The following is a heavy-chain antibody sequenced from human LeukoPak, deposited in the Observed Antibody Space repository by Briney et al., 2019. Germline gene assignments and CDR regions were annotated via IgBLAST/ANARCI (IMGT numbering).Heavy chain of an antibody. CDR1: GFTFSSYS. CDR2: ISSSSSYI. D-gene: IGHD6-19*01. Sequence: GGSLRLFCAASGFTFSSYSMNWLRQAPGKGLEWVSSISSSSSYIYYADSVKGRFTISRDNAKNSLYLQMNSLRAEDTAVYSCARGAAVAGTLDYWGQGTLVTVSS. J-gene: IGHJ4*02. CDR3: ARGAAVAGTLDY. V-gene: IGHV3-21*01.